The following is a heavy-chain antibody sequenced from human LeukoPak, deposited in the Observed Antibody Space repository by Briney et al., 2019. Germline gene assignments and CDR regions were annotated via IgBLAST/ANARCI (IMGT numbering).Heavy chain of an antibody. D-gene: IGHD6-19*01. Sequence: SETLSLTCAVYGVSFSGYYWSWIRQPPGKGLEWIGEINHSGSTNYNPSLKSRVTISVDTSKNQFSLKLSSVTAADTAVYYCARGQQWLVRYGMDVWGQGTTVAVSS. V-gene: IGHV4-34*01. CDR2: INHSGST. CDR3: ARGQQWLVRYGMDV. CDR1: GVSFSGYY. J-gene: IGHJ6*02.